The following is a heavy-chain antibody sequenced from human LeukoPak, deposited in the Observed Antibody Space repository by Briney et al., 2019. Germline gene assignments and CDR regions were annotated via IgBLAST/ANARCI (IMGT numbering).Heavy chain of an antibody. D-gene: IGHD4-17*01. V-gene: IGHV3-23*01. Sequence: PGRSLRLSCAASGFTFSSYGMHWVRQAPGKGLEWVSSISGSGGSTYYADSVKGRFTISRDNSKNTLYLQMNSLRAEDTAVYYCARDHRGDYYFSDWGQGTLVTVSS. CDR3: ARDHRGDYYFSD. CDR1: GFTFSSYG. J-gene: IGHJ4*02. CDR2: ISGSGGST.